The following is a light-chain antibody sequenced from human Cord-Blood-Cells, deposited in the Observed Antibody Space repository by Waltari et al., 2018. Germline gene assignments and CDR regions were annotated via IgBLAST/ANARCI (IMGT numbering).Light chain of an antibody. CDR1: QSISSY. Sequence: DIQMTQSPSSLSASVGDRVTITCRASQSISSYLNWYQQKPGKAPKLLIYAASSLQSGVPSRFSGSGSVTDVTLTISSLQPEDIATYYCQQSYSTPLTFGGGTKVEIK. CDR3: QQSYSTPLT. V-gene: IGKV1-39*01. J-gene: IGKJ4*01. CDR2: AAS.